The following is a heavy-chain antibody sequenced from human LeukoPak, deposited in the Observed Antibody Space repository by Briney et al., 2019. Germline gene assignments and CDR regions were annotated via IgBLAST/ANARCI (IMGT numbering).Heavy chain of an antibody. D-gene: IGHD1-14*01. CDR1: GGSISSYY. V-gene: IGHV4-59*08. Sequence: PSETLSLTCTVSGGSISSYYWSWNRQPPGKGLEWIGYIYYSGSTNYNPSLKSRVTISVDTSKNQFSLKLSSVTAADTAVYYCASSGPRGWFDPWGQGTLVTVSS. CDR3: ASSGPRGWFDP. CDR2: IYYSGST. J-gene: IGHJ5*02.